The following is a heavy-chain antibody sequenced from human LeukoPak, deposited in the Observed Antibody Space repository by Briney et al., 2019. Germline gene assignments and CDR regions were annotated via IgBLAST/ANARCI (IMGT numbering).Heavy chain of an antibody. CDR3: ARAETESQRKSGTWFAMDV. D-gene: IGHD1-26*01. J-gene: IGHJ6*02. CDR1: GFTFRRYG. V-gene: IGHV3-33*01. CDR2: IWYDATAQ. Sequence: GGSLRLSCAASGFTFRRYGMHGVRQAPGKGLEWLAIIWYDATAQYYADSVKGRFEIPRDNSKNTVYLQMKSLRVEDTALYYCARAETESQRKSGTWFAMDVWGQGTTVTVPS.